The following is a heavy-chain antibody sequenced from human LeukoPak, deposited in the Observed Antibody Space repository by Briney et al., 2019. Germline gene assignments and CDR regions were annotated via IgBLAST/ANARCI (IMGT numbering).Heavy chain of an antibody. D-gene: IGHD6-19*01. CDR3: ARAASVAGTYALNH. V-gene: IGHV3-66*01. J-gene: IGHJ4*02. Sequence: GGSLRLSCAGSGCTLSSNYMSWVRQAPGKGREWVSVIYGGGSTYYADSVKGRFTISRDNPKNTLYLQMNSLRAEDTAVYYCARAASVAGTYALNHWGQGTMVTVSS. CDR2: IYGGGST. CDR1: GCTLSSNY.